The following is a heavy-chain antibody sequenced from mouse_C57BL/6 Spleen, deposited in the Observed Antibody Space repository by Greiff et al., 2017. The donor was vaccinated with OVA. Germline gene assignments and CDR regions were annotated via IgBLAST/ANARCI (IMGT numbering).Heavy chain of an antibody. CDR2: IYPSDSET. V-gene: IGHV1-61*01. CDR1: GYTFTSYW. J-gene: IGHJ4*01. CDR3: ARGSWAMDY. D-gene: IGHD3-1*01. Sequence: QVQLQQPGAELVRPGSSVKLSCKASGYTFTSYWMDWVKQRPGQGLEWIGNIYPSDSETHYNQKFKDKATLTVDKSSSTAYMQLSSLTSEDSAVYYCARGSWAMDYWGQGTSVTVSS.